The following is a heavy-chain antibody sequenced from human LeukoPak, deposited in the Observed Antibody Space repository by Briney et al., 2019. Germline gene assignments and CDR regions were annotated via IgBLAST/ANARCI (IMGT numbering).Heavy chain of an antibody. V-gene: IGHV1-18*01. D-gene: IGHD4-17*01. J-gene: IGHJ4*02. CDR2: INTYNGNT. CDR3: ARDPTPSDGDYPPDHFDY. CDR1: GYIYTNYG. Sequence: GASVNVSCKASGYIYTNYGINWVRQAPGQGLEWMGWINTYNGNTNYAPKLHGRVTMTTDTPTTTGFMELRSLRFDDTAIYYCARDPTPSDGDYPPDHFDYWGQGTLVTVSS.